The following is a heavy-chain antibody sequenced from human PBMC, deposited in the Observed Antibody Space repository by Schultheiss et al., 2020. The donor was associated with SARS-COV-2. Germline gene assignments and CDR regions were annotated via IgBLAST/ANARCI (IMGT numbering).Heavy chain of an antibody. CDR2: IIPIFGTV. D-gene: IGHD6-13*01. CDR3: ARTEVLDYSSSWYGWFDP. Sequence: SVKVSCKASGYTFTSYYIHWVRQAPGQGLEWMGGIIPIFGTVNHAQKFQGRVTITADESTRTAYMELSSLRSEDTAVYFCARTEVLDYSSSWYGWFDPWGQGILVTVSS. J-gene: IGHJ5*02. CDR1: GYTFTSYY. V-gene: IGHV1-69*13.